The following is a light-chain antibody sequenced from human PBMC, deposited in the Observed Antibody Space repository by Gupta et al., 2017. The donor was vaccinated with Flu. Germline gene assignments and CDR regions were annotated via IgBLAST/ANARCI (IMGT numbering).Light chain of an antibody. Sequence: QSVLTQPPAASGTPGPRVTSSCSVRLSNVGSDAVSWYQKVPGTARKLLIYSNNKRPSGAPARFSGTKSGTSAALAIWGLQSEEEADYYCEAWEDSRSGRWLFGGGTKLTVL. CDR1: LSNVGSDA. CDR3: EAWEDSRSGRWL. V-gene: IGLV1-44*01. CDR2: SNN. J-gene: IGLJ3*02.